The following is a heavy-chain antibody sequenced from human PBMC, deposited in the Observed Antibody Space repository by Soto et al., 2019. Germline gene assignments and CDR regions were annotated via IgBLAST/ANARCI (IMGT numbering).Heavy chain of an antibody. Sequence: GASVKVSCKASGGTFSSYTISRVRQAPGQGLEWMGRIIPILGIANYAQKFQGRVTITADKSTSTAYMELSSLRSEDTAVYYCARGGNPGLVHHDAFDIWGQGTLVTV. V-gene: IGHV1-69*02. CDR2: IIPILGIA. CDR3: ARGGNPGLVHHDAFDI. D-gene: IGHD6-19*01. J-gene: IGHJ3*02. CDR1: GGTFSSYT.